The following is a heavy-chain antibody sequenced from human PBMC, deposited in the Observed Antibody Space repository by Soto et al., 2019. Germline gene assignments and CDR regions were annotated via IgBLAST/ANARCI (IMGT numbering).Heavy chain of an antibody. D-gene: IGHD3-10*01. V-gene: IGHV4-31*03. CDR2: IYYTGST. Sequence: QVQLQESGPGLVKPSQTLSLTCTVSGGSISSGGYYWSWIRQHPGKGLEWIGDIYYTGSTYYNPSLKSRVTISVDTSKNQFSRKLSSVTAADTAVYYCATLYMVRGVRTFDYWGQGTLVTVSS. CDR1: GGSISSGGYY. CDR3: ATLYMVRGVRTFDY. J-gene: IGHJ4*02.